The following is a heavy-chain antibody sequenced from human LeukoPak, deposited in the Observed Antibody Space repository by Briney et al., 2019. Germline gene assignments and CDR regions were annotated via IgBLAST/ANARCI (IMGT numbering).Heavy chain of an antibody. CDR3: ARDQEDSYGSFLFDY. Sequence: PSGTLSLTCTISGDSFRSGFYWAWIRQPLGKGLEWIGSIDHSGNIYYNASLKSRVTMSVDTSMNQFSLRLRSVTAADTAVFYCARDQEDSYGSFLFDYWGQGTLVTVSS. D-gene: IGHD5-18*01. V-gene: IGHV4-38-2*02. CDR1: GDSFRSGFY. J-gene: IGHJ4*02. CDR2: IDHSGNI.